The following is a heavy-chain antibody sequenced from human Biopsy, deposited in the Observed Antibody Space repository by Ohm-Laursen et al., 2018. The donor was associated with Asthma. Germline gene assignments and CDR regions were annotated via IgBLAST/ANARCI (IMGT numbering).Heavy chain of an antibody. D-gene: IGHD3-10*01. V-gene: IGHV1-69*06. Sequence: SVKVSCKASGGMFGNYAISWVRQAPGLGLEWMGGISPIFGSSNYAQRFQGRVTITADIFTRTVYMELSGLRFDDTDIYYCARPSPNGDILYYYYHMDVWGQGTTVIVSS. CDR3: ARPSPNGDILYYYYHMDV. CDR2: ISPIFGSS. J-gene: IGHJ6*02. CDR1: GGMFGNYA.